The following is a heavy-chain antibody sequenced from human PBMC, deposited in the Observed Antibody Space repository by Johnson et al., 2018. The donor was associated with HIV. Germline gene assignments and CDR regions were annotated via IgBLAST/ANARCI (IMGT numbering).Heavy chain of an antibody. V-gene: IGHV3-30*02. CDR2: TRYDGSNK. D-gene: IGHD3-22*01. CDR1: GFPFNTYG. CDR3: ARHKSTYYYDSSALDI. Sequence: QVQLLESGGGVVQPGGSLRLSCAASGFPFNTYGMDWVRQAQGKGLEWVAFTRYDGSNKYYADSVKGRFTISRDNSKNTLYLQMNSLRAEDTAVYYCARHKSTYYYDSSALDIWGQGTMVTVSS. J-gene: IGHJ3*02.